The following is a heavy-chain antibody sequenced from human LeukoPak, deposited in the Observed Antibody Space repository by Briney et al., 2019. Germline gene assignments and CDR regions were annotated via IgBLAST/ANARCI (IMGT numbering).Heavy chain of an antibody. CDR3: ARDDVGSFDY. Sequence: AAVKRTCPAAGYTFTGYFMHWVRQAPGQGLEWMGWINPNSGGPNYAQKFQGRVTMTRDTSISTAYMELSRLRSDDTAVYYCARDDVGSFDYWGQRAMVTVSS. V-gene: IGHV1-2*02. J-gene: IGHJ4*02. CDR2: INPNSGGP. D-gene: IGHD3-10*01. CDR1: GYTFTGYF.